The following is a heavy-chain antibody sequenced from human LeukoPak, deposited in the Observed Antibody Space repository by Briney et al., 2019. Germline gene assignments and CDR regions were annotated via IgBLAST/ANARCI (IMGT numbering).Heavy chain of an antibody. D-gene: IGHD3-22*01. Sequence: PSETLSLTCTVSGGSISSGSYYWGWIRQPPGKGLEWIGSIYYSGSTYYNPSLKSRVTISVDTSKNQFSLKLSSVTAADTAVYYCARGATMIVVVTRGFDYWGQGTLVTVSS. CDR1: GGSISSGSYY. CDR2: IYYSGST. CDR3: ARGATMIVVVTRGFDY. J-gene: IGHJ4*02. V-gene: IGHV4-39*07.